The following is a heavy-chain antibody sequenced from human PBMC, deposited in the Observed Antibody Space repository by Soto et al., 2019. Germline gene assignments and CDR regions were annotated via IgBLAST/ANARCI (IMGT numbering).Heavy chain of an antibody. CDR2: IILMFGTA. CDR1: GGTSSTYN. J-gene: IGHJ4*02. CDR3: ASGIQLWLRRINNGYSG. Sequence: QVQLVQSGAEVKKPEPWVKISCKAPGGTSSTYNINWVGQAPGQGLKWRGVIILMFGTANYAQRFQDRVTITADESTNTVYMELSSLRSEDTAVYFCASGIQLWLRRINNGYSGWGQGTLVTFSS. V-gene: IGHV1-69*12. D-gene: IGHD5-18*01.